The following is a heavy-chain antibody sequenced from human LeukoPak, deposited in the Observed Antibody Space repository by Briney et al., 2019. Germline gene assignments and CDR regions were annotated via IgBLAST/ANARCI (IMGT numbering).Heavy chain of an antibody. CDR3: AREDCSSSTCCFNS. D-gene: IGHD2-2*01. CDR1: GGSVSSGSYY. J-gene: IGHJ4*02. V-gene: IGHV4-61*01. Sequence: PSETLSLTCTVSGGSVSSGSYYWSWIRQPPGKGLEWIGYIYYSGSTSYNPSLKSRITMSVDTSKNQFSLKLSSVTAADTAVYYCAREDCSSSTCCFNSWGQGTLVTVSS. CDR2: IYYSGST.